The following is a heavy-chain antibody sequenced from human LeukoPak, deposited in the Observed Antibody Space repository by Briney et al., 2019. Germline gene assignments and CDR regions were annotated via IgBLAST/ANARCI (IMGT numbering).Heavy chain of an antibody. CDR2: LKSKTDGGTP. D-gene: IGHD3-10*01. CDR1: GVTLNDAW. V-gene: IGHV3-15*06. J-gene: IGHJ4*02. Sequence: GGSLRLSCAASGVTLNDAWMSWGRHAPGKGLEGGGRLKSKTDGGTPNYAAPVKDRFTISRDDSKSTLYLQMHSLKTEDTAVYYCTTDRGGPRGYWGQGTLVTVSS. CDR3: TTDRGGPRGY.